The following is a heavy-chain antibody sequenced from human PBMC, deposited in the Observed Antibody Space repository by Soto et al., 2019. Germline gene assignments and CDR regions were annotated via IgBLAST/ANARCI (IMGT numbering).Heavy chain of an antibody. V-gene: IGHV3-30-3*01. CDR2: ISYDGSNK. D-gene: IGHD3-10*01. CDR1: GFTFSSYA. J-gene: IGHJ6*02. Sequence: QVQLVESGGGVVQPGRSLRLSCAASGFTFSSYAMHWVRQAPGKGLEWVAVISYDGSNKYYADSVKGRFTISRDNSKNTLYLQMNSLRAEDTAVYYCAREITMVRGVINAMKFDYYYGMDVWGQGTTVTVSS. CDR3: AREITMVRGVINAMKFDYYYGMDV.